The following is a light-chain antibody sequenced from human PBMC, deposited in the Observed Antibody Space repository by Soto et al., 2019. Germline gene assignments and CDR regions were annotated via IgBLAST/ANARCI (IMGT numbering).Light chain of an antibody. CDR1: SSDIGAYNY. J-gene: IGLJ1*01. CDR3: SSYTSESTYG. CDR2: DVN. V-gene: IGLV2-14*03. Sequence: QSVLTQPASVSGSPGQSIAISCTGSSSDIGAYNYVFWYQQHPGKAPKLMIYDVNNRPSGVSDRFSGSKSGNTASLTISGLQAEDEADYYCSSYTSESTYGLGTGTKLTVL.